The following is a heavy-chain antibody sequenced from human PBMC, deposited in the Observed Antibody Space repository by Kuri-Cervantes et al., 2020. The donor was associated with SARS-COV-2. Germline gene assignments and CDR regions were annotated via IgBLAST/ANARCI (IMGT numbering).Heavy chain of an antibody. Sequence: GGSLRLSCAASGFTFSGSAMHRVRQAYQKGLEWVGRIRSKANSYAAAYAASVKGRFTISRDDSKNTAYLQMNSLKTEDTAVYYCTMGDWFDPWGQGTLVTVSS. J-gene: IGHJ5*02. CDR3: TMGDWFDP. CDR1: GFTFSGSA. V-gene: IGHV3-73*01. CDR2: IRSKANSYAA. D-gene: IGHD3-16*01.